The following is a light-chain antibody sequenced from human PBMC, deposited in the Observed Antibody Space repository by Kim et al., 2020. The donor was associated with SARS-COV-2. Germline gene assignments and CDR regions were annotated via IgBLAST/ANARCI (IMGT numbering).Light chain of an antibody. V-gene: IGKV2-30*01. Sequence: DVVVTQSPLSLPVTLGQPASISCRSSQSLAYSDGNTYLNWFQQRPGQSPRRLIYKVSNRDSGVPDRFSGSGSGTDFTLKISRVEAEDVGVYYCMQGTHWPPTFGQGTKVDIK. CDR1: QSLAYSDGNTY. CDR3: MQGTHWPPT. J-gene: IGKJ1*01. CDR2: KVS.